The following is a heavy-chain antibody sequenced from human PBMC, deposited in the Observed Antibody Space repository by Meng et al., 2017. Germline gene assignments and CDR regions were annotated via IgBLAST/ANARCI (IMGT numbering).Heavy chain of an antibody. Sequence: SETLSLTCAVYGGSFSGYYWSWIRQPPGKGLEWIGEINHSGSTNYNPSLKSRVTMSVDTSKNQFSLKLSSVTAADTAVYYCARVLAVAGTGYYYYGMDVWGQGT. CDR1: GGSFSGYY. CDR2: INHSGST. V-gene: IGHV4-34*01. J-gene: IGHJ6*01. D-gene: IGHD6-19*01. CDR3: ARVLAVAGTGYYYYGMDV.